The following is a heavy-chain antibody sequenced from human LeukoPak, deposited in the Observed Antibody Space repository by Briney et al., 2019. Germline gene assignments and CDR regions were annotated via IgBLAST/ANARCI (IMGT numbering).Heavy chain of an antibody. J-gene: IGHJ4*02. V-gene: IGHV5-51*01. CDR1: GYSFTSYW. Sequence: GESLKISCKGSGYSFTSYWIGWVRQMPGKGLEWMGIIYPGDSDTRYSPSFQGQVTISADKSISTAYLQWSSLKASDTAMYYCARRGYCSSTSCYTFGYYFDYWGQGTLVTVFS. CDR3: ARRGYCSSTSCYTFGYYFDY. D-gene: IGHD2-2*02. CDR2: IYPGDSDT.